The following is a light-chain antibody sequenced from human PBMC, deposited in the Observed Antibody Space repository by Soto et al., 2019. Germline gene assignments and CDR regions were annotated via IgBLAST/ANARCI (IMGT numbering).Light chain of an antibody. CDR1: QGFSNY. CDR2: AAS. Sequence: DFQMTQSPPSLSASVGDRVTITCRASQGFSNYLAWYQQKPGKVPKLLISAASTLQSGVPSRSSGSGSGTDFTLTISSLQPEDVATYYCQKYDIAPFTFGPGTKVDIK. V-gene: IGKV1-27*01. J-gene: IGKJ3*01. CDR3: QKYDIAPFT.